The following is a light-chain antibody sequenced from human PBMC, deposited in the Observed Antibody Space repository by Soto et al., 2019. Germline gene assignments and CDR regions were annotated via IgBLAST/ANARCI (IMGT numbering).Light chain of an antibody. Sequence: EIVMTQSPATLSVSPGERATLSCRASQSVSSFLAWYQQKPGQAPRLLISDASNRATGIPARFSGSGSGTEVTLTISSLEPEDFAVYYCQQRSNWSLTFGGGTKVEIK. CDR2: DAS. CDR3: QQRSNWSLT. V-gene: IGKV3-11*01. CDR1: QSVSSF. J-gene: IGKJ4*01.